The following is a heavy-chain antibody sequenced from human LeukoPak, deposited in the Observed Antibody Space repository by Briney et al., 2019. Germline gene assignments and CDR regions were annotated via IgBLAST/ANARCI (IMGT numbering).Heavy chain of an antibody. CDR2: IWYDGSNK. D-gene: IGHD3-22*01. V-gene: IGHV3-33*01. Sequence: GGSLILSCAASGFTLSSYGMHWVRQAPGKGLEWVAVIWYDGSNKYYADSVKGRFTISRDNSKNTLYLQMNSLRAEDTAVYYCARGSDYYDSSGYYGYFDYWGRGALVTVSS. J-gene: IGHJ4*02. CDR1: GFTLSSYG. CDR3: ARGSDYYDSSGYYGYFDY.